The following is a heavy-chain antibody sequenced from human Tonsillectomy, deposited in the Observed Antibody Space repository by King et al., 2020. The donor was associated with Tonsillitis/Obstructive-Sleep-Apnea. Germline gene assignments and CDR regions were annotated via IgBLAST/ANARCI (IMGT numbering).Heavy chain of an antibody. Sequence: VQLVESGGGVVQPGKSLRLSCVASGFTFSKYAMDWVRQAPGKGLEWVAVISHDGSNKYYAGSVKGRFTISRDISKNTLFLQLNSLRAEDTAVYYCAGGVGLVGTTTVGNWFDPWGQGTLVSVSS. CDR3: AGGVGLVGTTTVGNWFDP. D-gene: IGHD1-26*01. CDR1: GFTFSKYA. CDR2: ISHDGSNK. V-gene: IGHV3-30*04. J-gene: IGHJ5*02.